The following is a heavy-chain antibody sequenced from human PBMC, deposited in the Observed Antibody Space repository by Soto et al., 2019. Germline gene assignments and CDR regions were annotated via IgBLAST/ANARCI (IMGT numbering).Heavy chain of an antibody. Sequence: SETLSLICTVSGGSISTFYWSWIRQPPGKGLEWIGYIYYSGSTNYNPSLKSRVSISVDTSKNQFSLKLSSVTAADTAVYYCARLYYYDSGGYYASHYFQYWGQGTLVTVSS. V-gene: IGHV4-59*01. CDR3: ARLYYYDSGGYYASHYFQY. J-gene: IGHJ1*01. CDR1: GGSISTFY. D-gene: IGHD3-22*01. CDR2: IYYSGST.